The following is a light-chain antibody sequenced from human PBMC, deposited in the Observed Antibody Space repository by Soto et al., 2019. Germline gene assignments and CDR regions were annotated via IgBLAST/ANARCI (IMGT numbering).Light chain of an antibody. CDR1: QSVSSY. CDR3: QHRSNWALT. Sequence: EIVLTQSPATLSLSPGERATLSCRASQSVSSYLAWYQQKPGQAPRLLIYDASNRATGIPARFSGSGSGTGFTLAIRGLEPEDFAVYYCQHRSNWALTFGGGTKVEIK. CDR2: DAS. J-gene: IGKJ4*01. V-gene: IGKV3-11*01.